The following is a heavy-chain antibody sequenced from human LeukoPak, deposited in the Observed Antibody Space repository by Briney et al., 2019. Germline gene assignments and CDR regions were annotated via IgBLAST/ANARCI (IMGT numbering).Heavy chain of an antibody. V-gene: IGHV3-23*01. CDR2: IIGGAGST. J-gene: IGHJ4*02. D-gene: IGHD3-10*01. CDR3: ARGGVDYYGSGTYYLMYYFDY. CDR1: GFSFSSHG. Sequence: GGTLRLSCAASGFSFSSHGMSWVRQAPGKGLEWVSGIIGGAGSTYYADSVKGRFTISRDDPHNTLYLQMNSLRAEDTAVYFCARGGVDYYGSGTYYLMYYFDYWGQGALVTVSS.